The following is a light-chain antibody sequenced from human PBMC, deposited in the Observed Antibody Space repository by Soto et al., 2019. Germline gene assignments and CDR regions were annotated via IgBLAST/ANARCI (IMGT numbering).Light chain of an antibody. CDR2: SAS. Sequence: EIVLTQSPGTLSLSPGERATLSCRASRTMSSSYLAWYQQKPGQAPRLLIYSASSRATGIPDRFSGSGSETEFTLIISRLQAEDFAAYYCQQYCYRPNTFGQGTKVEIK. CDR3: QQYCYRPNT. V-gene: IGKV3-20*01. CDR1: RTMSSSY. J-gene: IGKJ2*01.